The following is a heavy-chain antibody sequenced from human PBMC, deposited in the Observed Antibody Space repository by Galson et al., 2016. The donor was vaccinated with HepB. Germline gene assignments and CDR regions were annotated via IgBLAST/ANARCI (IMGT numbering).Heavy chain of an antibody. CDR2: LHHSGTT. CDR1: GGPLSGSL. CDR3: ARGEGHITISGVVKRNYGMGV. Sequence: ETLYLTCAVSGGPLSGSLWTWVRQPPGKGLERLGELHHSGTTSYNPSLQSPITTSVDTSKNQFSLNLSSVTAADTAVYYCARGEGHITISGVVKRNYGMGVWGQGTTVTVS. J-gene: IGHJ6*02. V-gene: IGHV4-34*01. D-gene: IGHD3-3*01.